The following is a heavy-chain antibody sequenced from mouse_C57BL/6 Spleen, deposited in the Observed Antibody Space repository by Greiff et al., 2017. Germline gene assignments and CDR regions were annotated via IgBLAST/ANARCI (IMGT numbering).Heavy chain of an antibody. CDR3: ARDDYDERFAY. D-gene: IGHD2-4*01. J-gene: IGHJ3*01. CDR1: GYTFTSYW. V-gene: IGHV1-59*01. Sequence: QVQLQQPGAELVRPGTSVKLSCKASGYTFTSYWMHWVKQRPGQGLEWIGVIDPSDSYTNYNQKFKGKATLTVDTSSSTAYMQLSSLTSEDSAVYYCARDDYDERFAYWGQGTLVTVSA. CDR2: IDPSDSYT.